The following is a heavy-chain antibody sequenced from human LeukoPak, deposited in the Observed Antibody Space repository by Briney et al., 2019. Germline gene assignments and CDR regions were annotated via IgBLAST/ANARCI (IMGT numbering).Heavy chain of an antibody. Sequence: ASVTVSCKASGYTFTSYGISWVRQAPGQGLEWMGWISAYNGNTNYAQKLQGRVTMTTDTSTSTAYMELRSLRSDDTAVYYCARESGYCSSTSCLLFDYWGQGTLVTVSS. CDR1: GYTFTSYG. J-gene: IGHJ4*02. CDR3: ARESGYCSSTSCLLFDY. D-gene: IGHD2-2*01. CDR2: ISAYNGNT. V-gene: IGHV1-18*01.